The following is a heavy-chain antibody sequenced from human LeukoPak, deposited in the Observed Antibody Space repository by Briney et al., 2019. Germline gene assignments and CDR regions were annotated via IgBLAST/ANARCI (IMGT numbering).Heavy chain of an antibody. D-gene: IGHD3-16*02. Sequence: GGSLRLSCAASGFTVSSNDMSWVRQAPGKGLEWVSIIYSGGSTYYADSVKGRFTISRDNSKNTLYLQMNSLRAEDTAVYYCARVSGVWGSYRYNWFDPWGQGTLVTVSS. CDR3: ARVSGVWGSYRYNWFDP. CDR1: GFTVSSND. J-gene: IGHJ5*02. V-gene: IGHV3-53*01. CDR2: IYSGGST.